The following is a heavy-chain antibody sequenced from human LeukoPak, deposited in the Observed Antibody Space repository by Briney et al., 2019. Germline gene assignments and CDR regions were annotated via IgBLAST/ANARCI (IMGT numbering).Heavy chain of an antibody. CDR2: ISGSGGST. CDR3: AKASDYGGNSGTFGY. Sequence: GGSLRLSCAASGFTFSNYALSWVRQAPGKGLEWVSDISGSGGSTYYADSVKGRFTISRDNSKNTMYLQMNSLRAEDTAVYYCAKASDYGGNSGTFGYWGQGTLVTVSS. CDR1: GFTFSNYA. D-gene: IGHD4-23*01. J-gene: IGHJ4*02. V-gene: IGHV3-23*01.